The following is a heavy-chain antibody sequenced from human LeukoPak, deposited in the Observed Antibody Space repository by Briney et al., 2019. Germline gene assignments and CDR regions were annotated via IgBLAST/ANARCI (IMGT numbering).Heavy chain of an antibody. V-gene: IGHV5-51*01. Sequence: GESLKISCKGSGYSFTSYWIGWVRQMPGKGLEWMGIIYPGDSDIRYSPSFQGQVTISADKSISTAYLQWSSLKASDTAIYYCARHGRYGDYVVDAFDIWVQGTMVTVSS. CDR1: GYSFTSYW. CDR2: IYPGDSDI. J-gene: IGHJ3*02. CDR3: ARHGRYGDYVVDAFDI. D-gene: IGHD4-17*01.